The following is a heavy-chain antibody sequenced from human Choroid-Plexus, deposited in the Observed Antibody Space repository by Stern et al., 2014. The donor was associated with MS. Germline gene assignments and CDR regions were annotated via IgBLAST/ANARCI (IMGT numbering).Heavy chain of an antibody. CDR1: GFNFNNYG. Sequence: VQLVESGGDVVQPGRSLRLSCEASGFNFNNYGMHWVRQAPGKGLEWVATISSTGNNQYYADSVKGRFAISRDKSRNSVHLEMSSLRPEDTAVYYCAKSPYWGQGTLVAVST. V-gene: IGHV3-30*18. CDR3: AKSPY. CDR2: ISSTGNNQ. J-gene: IGHJ4*02.